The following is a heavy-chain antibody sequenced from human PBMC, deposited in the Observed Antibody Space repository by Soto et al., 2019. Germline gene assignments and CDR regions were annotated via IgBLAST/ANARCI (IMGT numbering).Heavy chain of an antibody. V-gene: IGHV4-31*03. CDR3: ARVRKQQLVPGWFDP. CDR1: GGSISSGGYY. CDR2: IYYSGST. D-gene: IGHD6-13*01. Sequence: QVQLQDSSPGLVKPSQTLSLTCTVSGGSISSGGYYWSWIRQHPGKGLEWIGYIYYSGSTYYNPSLKSRVTISVDTSKNQFSLKLSSVTAADTAVYYCARVRKQQLVPGWFDPWGQGTLVTVSS. J-gene: IGHJ5*02.